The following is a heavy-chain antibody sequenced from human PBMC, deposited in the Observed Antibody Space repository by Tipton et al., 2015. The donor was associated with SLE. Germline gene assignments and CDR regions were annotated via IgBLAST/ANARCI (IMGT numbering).Heavy chain of an antibody. CDR2: IHYSGST. J-gene: IGHJ6*04. Sequence: TLSLTCTVSGGSISSKNYYWGWIRQPPGKGLEWIGSIHYSGSTYDNPSFKSRVTISVDTSKNQFSLKLSSVTAADTAVFYCARGEGYKGFYFIDVWGRGTKVTVPS. D-gene: IGHD5-24*01. CDR1: GGSISSKNYY. V-gene: IGHV4-39*07. CDR3: ARGEGYKGFYFIDV.